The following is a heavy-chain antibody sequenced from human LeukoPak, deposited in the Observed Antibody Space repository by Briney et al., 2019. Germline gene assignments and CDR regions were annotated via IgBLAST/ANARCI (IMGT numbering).Heavy chain of an antibody. Sequence: ASVKVSCKASGYTFTGYYMHWVRQAPGQGLEWMGWINPNSGGTKYAQKFQGRVTMTRDTSISTAYMELSRLRSDDTAVYYCARVAVGATYNWFDPWGQGTLVTVSS. CDR1: GYTFTGYY. D-gene: IGHD1-26*01. J-gene: IGHJ5*02. CDR3: ARVAVGATYNWFDP. CDR2: INPNSGGT. V-gene: IGHV1-2*02.